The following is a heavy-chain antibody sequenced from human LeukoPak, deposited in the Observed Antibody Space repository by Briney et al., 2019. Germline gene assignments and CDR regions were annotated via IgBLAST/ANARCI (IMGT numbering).Heavy chain of an antibody. D-gene: IGHD4-17*01. CDR1: GFTFSSYS. CDR3: AKADGDKPFDY. V-gene: IGHV3-21*01. J-gene: IGHJ4*02. Sequence: PGGALRLSCAASGFTFSSYSMNWVRQAPGKGLEWVSSISNSSSYIYYADSVKGRFTISRDNAKNSLYLQMNSLRAEDTAVYYCAKADGDKPFDYWGQGTLVTVSS. CDR2: ISNSSSYI.